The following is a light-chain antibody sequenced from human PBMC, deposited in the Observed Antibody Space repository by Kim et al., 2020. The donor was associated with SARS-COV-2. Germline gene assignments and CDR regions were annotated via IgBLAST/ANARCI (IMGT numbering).Light chain of an antibody. CDR1: SSNIGSNT. CDR2: SNN. V-gene: IGLV1-44*01. CDR3: AAWDDSLNGVV. J-gene: IGLJ2*01. Sequence: RVTHSCSGSSSNIGSNTGSWYQQLPGTAPKLLISSNNQRPSGVPDRFSGSKSGTSASLAISGLQSEDEADYYCAAWDDSLNGVVFGGGTQLTVL.